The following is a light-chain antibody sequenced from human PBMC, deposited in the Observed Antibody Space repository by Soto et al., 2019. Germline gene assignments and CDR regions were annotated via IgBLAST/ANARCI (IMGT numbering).Light chain of an antibody. CDR2: GAS. Sequence: IVMTQSPATLSVSPGERATLSCGASQSVGSNLAWYQQGPGQAPRLLMYGASTRATGIPARFSGSGSGTDFSLTISSLEPEDFAIYYCQQRSIWPPWTFGQGTKVDIK. V-gene: IGKV3-15*01. J-gene: IGKJ1*01. CDR3: QQRSIWPPWT. CDR1: QSVGSN.